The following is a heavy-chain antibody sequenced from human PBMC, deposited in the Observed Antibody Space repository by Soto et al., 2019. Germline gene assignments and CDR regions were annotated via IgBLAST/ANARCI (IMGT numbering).Heavy chain of an antibody. CDR3: AKDHPHYDSSGYLPFDY. V-gene: IGHV3-30*18. CDR1: GFTFSSYG. D-gene: IGHD3-22*01. Sequence: PGGSLRLSCAASGFTFSSYGMHWVRQAPGKGLEWVAVISYDGSNKYYADSVKGRFTISRDNSKNTLYLQMNSLRAEDTAVYYCAKDHPHYDSSGYLPFDYWGQGTLVTVSS. J-gene: IGHJ4*02. CDR2: ISYDGSNK.